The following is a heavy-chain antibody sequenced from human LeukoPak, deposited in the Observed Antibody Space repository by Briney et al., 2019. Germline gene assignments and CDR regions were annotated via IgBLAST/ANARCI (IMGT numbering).Heavy chain of an antibody. V-gene: IGHV1-2*02. CDR3: ARSAIAARRGGYYYMDV. CDR1: GYTFTGYY. CDR2: INPNSGGT. D-gene: IGHD6-6*01. Sequence: ASVKVSCRASGYTFTGYYMHWVRQAPGQGLEWMGWINPNSGGTNYAQKFQGRVTMTRDTSISTAYMELSRLRSDDTAVYYCARSAIAARRGGYYYMDVWGKGTTVIVSS. J-gene: IGHJ6*03.